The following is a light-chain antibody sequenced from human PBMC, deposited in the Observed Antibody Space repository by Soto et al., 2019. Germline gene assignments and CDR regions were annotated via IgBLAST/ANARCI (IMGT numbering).Light chain of an antibody. J-gene: IGLJ1*01. CDR2: QDS. Sequence: SYELTQPPSVSVSPGQTASITCSGDKLGDKYACWYQQKSGQSPVLVIYQDSKRPSGIPERFSGSNSGNTATLTISGTQAMDEADYYCQAWDSSRGVFGNGTKLTV. CDR3: QAWDSSRGV. CDR1: KLGDKY. V-gene: IGLV3-1*01.